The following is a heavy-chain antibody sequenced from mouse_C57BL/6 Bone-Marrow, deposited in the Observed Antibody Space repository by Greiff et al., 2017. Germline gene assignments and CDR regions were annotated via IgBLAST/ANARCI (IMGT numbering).Heavy chain of an antibody. V-gene: IGHV1-55*01. J-gene: IGHJ2*01. D-gene: IGHD4-1*01. CDR1: GYTFTSSL. CDR3: ARSGPLGRSFDY. CDR2: IYPTSGRT. Sequence: QVQLQQPGAELVKPGASVQMSCKASGYTFTSSLITWVKQRPGQGLEWIGDIYPTSGRTNYNEKFKSKAILTVDTSSNTAYMQLSSLTSEDSAVFYCARSGPLGRSFDYWGQGTTLTVSS.